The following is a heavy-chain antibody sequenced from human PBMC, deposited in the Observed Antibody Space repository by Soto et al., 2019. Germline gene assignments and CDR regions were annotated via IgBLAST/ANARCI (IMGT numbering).Heavy chain of an antibody. Sequence: GGSLRLSCAASGFIFRDWFMSWIRQAPGKGLEWISYISKDSGRATRYADSVKGRFTISRDNAKNSLYLEMNSLRAEDTTVYYCAREWFDPWGQGTLVTVSS. CDR3: AREWFDP. CDR1: GFIFRDWF. V-gene: IGHV3-11*01. CDR2: ISKDSGRAT. J-gene: IGHJ5*02.